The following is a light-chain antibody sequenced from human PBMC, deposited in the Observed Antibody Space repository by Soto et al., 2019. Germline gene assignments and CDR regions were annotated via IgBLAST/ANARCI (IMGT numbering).Light chain of an antibody. J-gene: IGKJ1*01. V-gene: IGKV3D-20*02. CDR3: QQRSNWPRT. CDR1: QSVSSSY. CDR2: GAS. Sequence: EIVLTQSPGTLSLSPGERATLSCRASQSVSSSYLAWYQQKPGQAPRLLVYGASSRATGIPDRFSGSGSGTDLILTISRVEPEDFAVYYCQQRSNWPRTFGQGTKV.